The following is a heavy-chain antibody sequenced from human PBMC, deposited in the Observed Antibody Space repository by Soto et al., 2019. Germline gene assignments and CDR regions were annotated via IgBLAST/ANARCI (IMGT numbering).Heavy chain of an antibody. CDR3: ARDPVRFGPAFDY. J-gene: IGHJ4*02. D-gene: IGHD3-3*01. CDR2: VFHTGSA. CDR1: GGSISSGDYY. V-gene: IGHV4-30-4*01. Sequence: PSETLSLTCTVSGGSISSGDYYWSWIRQPPGKGLEGIGYVFHTGSAYYPNPSLKSRVTIPVDTSENQFSLKLSSVTAADTAVYYCARDPVRFGPAFDYWGQGTLVTVSS.